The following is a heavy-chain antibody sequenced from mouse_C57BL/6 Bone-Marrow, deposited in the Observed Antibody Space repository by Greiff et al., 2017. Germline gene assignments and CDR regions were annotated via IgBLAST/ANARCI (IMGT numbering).Heavy chain of an antibody. J-gene: IGHJ4*01. Sequence: VQLQQSGAELVRPGASVKLSCTASGFNIKDDYMHWVKQRPEQGLEWIGWIDPENGDTEYASKFQGKATITADTSSNTAYLQLSSLTSEDTSVYYGTTEGAMDYWGQGTSVTVSS. CDR3: TTEGAMDY. CDR1: GFNIKDDY. V-gene: IGHV14-4*01. CDR2: IDPENGDT.